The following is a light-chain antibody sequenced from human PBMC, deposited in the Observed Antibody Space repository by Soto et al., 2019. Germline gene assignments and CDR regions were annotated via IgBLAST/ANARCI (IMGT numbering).Light chain of an antibody. CDR1: QSISIW. CDR3: QQFNSYSYT. J-gene: IGKJ2*01. V-gene: IGKV1-5*03. CDR2: KAS. Sequence: DIQMTQSPSTLSASVGDRVTITCRASQSISIWLAWYQQKSGKAPKLLIYKASTLESGVPSRFSGSGSGTDFTLTISSLQPDDVATYYCQQFNSYSYTFGQGTKLEIK.